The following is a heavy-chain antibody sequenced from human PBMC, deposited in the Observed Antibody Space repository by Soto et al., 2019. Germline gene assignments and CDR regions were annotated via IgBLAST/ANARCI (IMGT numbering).Heavy chain of an antibody. Sequence: ASVKVSCKSSGCTFSSYAISCVRQAPGQGLEWMGGIIPIFGTANYAQKFQGRVTITADESTSTAYMELSSLRSEDTAVYYCARGFAAAGIDYWGQGTLVTVSS. CDR3: ARGFAAAGIDY. D-gene: IGHD6-13*01. CDR1: GCTFSSYA. J-gene: IGHJ4*02. CDR2: IIPIFGTA. V-gene: IGHV1-69*13.